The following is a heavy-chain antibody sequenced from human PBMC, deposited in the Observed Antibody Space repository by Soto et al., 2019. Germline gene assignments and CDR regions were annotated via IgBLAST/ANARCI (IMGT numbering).Heavy chain of an antibody. Sequence: KPXETLSLPFTVSGASINSGCYYWSWVRQLPGKGLEWIGYIYLSGSTYYSPSLESRVSILLDSSQNQFSLKLSSVTAADTAVYYCASANAWRVILAYWGQGTLVTVSS. J-gene: IGHJ4*02. CDR3: ASANAWRVILAY. CDR2: IYLSGST. CDR1: GASINSGCYY. V-gene: IGHV4-31*03.